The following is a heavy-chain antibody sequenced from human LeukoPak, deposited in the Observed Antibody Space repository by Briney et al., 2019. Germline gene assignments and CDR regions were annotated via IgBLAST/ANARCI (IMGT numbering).Heavy chain of an antibody. D-gene: IGHD5-12*01. CDR3: ARGRGSDYGYFDY. CDR1: GYTFTGYY. CDR2: INPNSDST. V-gene: IGHV1-2*02. J-gene: IGHJ4*02. Sequence: ASVKVSCKASGYTFTGYYIHWVRQAPGQGLEWMGWINPNSDSTNYAQKFQGRVTLTRDTSISTAHMELSRLRSDDTAVFYCARGRGSDYGYFDYWGQGTLVTVSS.